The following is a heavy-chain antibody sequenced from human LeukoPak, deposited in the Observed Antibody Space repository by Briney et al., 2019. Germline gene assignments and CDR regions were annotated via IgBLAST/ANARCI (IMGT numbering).Heavy chain of an antibody. Sequence: GASVKVSCKASGYTFTCCQIHWVRQAPGQGPEWMGWINPNSGGTNYAQKFQGRVTMTRDTSISTAYMELSRLRSDDTAVYYCARSPDSSSWNYFYPWGQGTLVTVSS. J-gene: IGHJ5*02. CDR2: INPNSGGT. CDR1: GYTFTCCQ. CDR3: ARSPDSSSWNYFYP. V-gene: IGHV1-2*02. D-gene: IGHD6-13*01.